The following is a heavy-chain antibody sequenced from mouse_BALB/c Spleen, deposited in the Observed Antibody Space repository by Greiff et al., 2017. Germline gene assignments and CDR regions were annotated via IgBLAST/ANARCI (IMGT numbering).Heavy chain of an antibody. J-gene: IGHJ2*01. CDR2: IDPANGNT. D-gene: IGHD2-4*01. CDR3: APYDYDTLDY. CDR1: GFNIKDTY. Sequence: EVKLQESGAELVKPGASVKLSCTASGFNIKDTYMHWVKQRPEQGLEWIGRIDPANGNTKYDPKFQGKATITADTSSNTAYLQLSSLTSEDTAVYYCAPYDYDTLDYWGQGTTLTVSS. V-gene: IGHV14-3*02.